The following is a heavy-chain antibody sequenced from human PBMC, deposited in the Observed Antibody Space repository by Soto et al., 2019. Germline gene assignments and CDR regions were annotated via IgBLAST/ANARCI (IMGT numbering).Heavy chain of an antibody. V-gene: IGHV4-59*01. CDR1: GGSISSYY. J-gene: IGHJ4*02. D-gene: IGHD3-16*01. Sequence: QVQLQESGPGLVKPSETLSLTCTVSGGSISSYYWSWIRQPPGKGLEWIGYIYYSGSTNYNPSLKSRVTISVDTSKNRFSLKLSAVTAADTAVYSCAREGPVSRPVWGQGTLVTVCS. CDR2: IYYSGST. CDR3: AREGPVSRPV.